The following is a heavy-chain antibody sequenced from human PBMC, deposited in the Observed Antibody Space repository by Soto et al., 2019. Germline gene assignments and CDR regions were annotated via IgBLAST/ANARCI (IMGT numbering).Heavy chain of an antibody. V-gene: IGHV4-31*03. Sequence: QVQLQESGPGLVKPSQTLSLTYTVSGGSVTSGGHCWTWIRQHPGKGLESIGYMYYNGGTFYNPSLKSRVTISIDRSKNQFSLKLNSVTAADTAVYYCGSGVYYDSRSAYWGQVTLVTVSS. CDR2: MYYNGGT. D-gene: IGHD3-22*01. CDR3: GSGVYYDSRSAY. CDR1: GGSVTSGGHC. J-gene: IGHJ4*02.